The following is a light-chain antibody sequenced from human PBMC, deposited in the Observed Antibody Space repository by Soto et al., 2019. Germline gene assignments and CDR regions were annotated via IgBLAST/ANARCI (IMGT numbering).Light chain of an antibody. Sequence: QSVLTQPASVSGSPGQSITISCTGTSSDVGGYNYVSWYQHHPGKAPKLMIYDVSNRPSGVSNRFSGSKSGNTASLTISGVQVEDEASYYCSSYTTRATVVFGGGTKLTVL. CDR2: DVS. CDR1: SSDVGGYNY. V-gene: IGLV2-14*03. J-gene: IGLJ3*02. CDR3: SSYTTRATVV.